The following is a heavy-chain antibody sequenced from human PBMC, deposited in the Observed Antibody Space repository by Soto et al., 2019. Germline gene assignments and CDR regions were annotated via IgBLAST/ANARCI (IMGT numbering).Heavy chain of an antibody. CDR1: GGTFSSYT. CDR3: ANSGYDFNYYGMDV. V-gene: IGHV1-69*02. CDR2: IIPILGIA. D-gene: IGHD5-12*01. Sequence: QVQLVQSGAEVKKPGSSVKVSCKASGGTFSSYTISWVRQAPGQGLEWMGRIIPILGIANYAQKFQGRVTITADKSPSTAYMELSSLRSEETAVYYCANSGYDFNYYGMDVWGQGTTVTVSS. J-gene: IGHJ6*02.